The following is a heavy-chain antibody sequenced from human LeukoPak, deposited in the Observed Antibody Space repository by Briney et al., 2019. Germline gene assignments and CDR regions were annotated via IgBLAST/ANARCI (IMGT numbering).Heavy chain of an antibody. CDR1: GFTFGSYW. CDR3: ASALPADHFDY. CDR2: IKYYGSEK. V-gene: IGHV3-7*01. J-gene: IGHJ4*02. Sequence: GGSLRPSCAASGFTFGSYWMSWVRQAPGKGLGWVANIKYYGSEKYYVVSVRGRFTISRDNAKNSLYLQMTSLRAEDTAVYYCASALPADHFDYWGQGTLVTVSS.